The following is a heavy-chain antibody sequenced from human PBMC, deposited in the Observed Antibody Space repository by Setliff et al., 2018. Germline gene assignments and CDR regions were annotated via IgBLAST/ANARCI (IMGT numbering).Heavy chain of an antibody. V-gene: IGHV3-15*01. D-gene: IGHD6-25*01. Sequence: PGGSLRLSCAASGFTISYYAIHWVRQAPGKGLEWVAVSRYAAPVKGRFTMSRDDSTNTLNLQMNSLKIEDTGVYYCTTALRWESSGGVDSWGQGTLVTVSS. CDR2: SR. CDR1: GFTISYYA. J-gene: IGHJ4*02. CDR3: TTALRWESSGGVDS.